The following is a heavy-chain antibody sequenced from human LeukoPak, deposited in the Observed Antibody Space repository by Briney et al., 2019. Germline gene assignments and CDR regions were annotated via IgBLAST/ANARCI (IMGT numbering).Heavy chain of an antibody. CDR2: INPNDGDT. Sequence: ASVKVSCKASGYTFSDYYMHWVRQAPGQGFEWMGWINPNDGDTNYAQKFQGRVTMTRDTSISTAHMEVSRLRSDDTAVYYCARANFLYCSSTTCLFDYWGQGTLVTVSS. V-gene: IGHV1-2*02. CDR1: GYTFSDYY. D-gene: IGHD2-2*01. CDR3: ARANFLYCSSTTCLFDY. J-gene: IGHJ4*02.